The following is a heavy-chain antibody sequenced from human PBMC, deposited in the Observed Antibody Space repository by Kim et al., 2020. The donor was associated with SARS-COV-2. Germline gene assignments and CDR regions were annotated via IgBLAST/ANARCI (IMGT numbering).Heavy chain of an antibody. V-gene: IGHV3-74*01. CDR3: ARDLGWILYDY. D-gene: IGHD3-3*01. CDR2: IKTDGSTT. Sequence: GGSLRLSCAASGFTFSSYWMHWVRQAPGKGLVWVSRIKTDGSTTIYADSVRGRFTISRDNAKNTLYLQMNSLRAEDTAVYYCARDLGWILYDYWGQGTL. J-gene: IGHJ4*02. CDR1: GFTFSSYW.